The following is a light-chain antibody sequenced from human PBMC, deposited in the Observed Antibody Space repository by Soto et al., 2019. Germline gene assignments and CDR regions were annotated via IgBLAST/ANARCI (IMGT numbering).Light chain of an antibody. CDR3: SSYTGSSTYV. V-gene: IGLV2-14*01. J-gene: IGLJ1*01. CDR1: SSDVGGYNY. Sequence: QSALTQPASVSGSPGQSITISCTGTSSDVGGYNYVSWYQQHPGKAPQLIIYDVSYRPSGVFNRFSGSKSGNTASLTISGLQAEDEGDYYCSSYTGSSTYVFGTGTKLTVL. CDR2: DVS.